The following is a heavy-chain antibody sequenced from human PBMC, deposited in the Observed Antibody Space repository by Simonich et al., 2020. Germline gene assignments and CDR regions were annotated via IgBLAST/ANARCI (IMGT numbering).Heavy chain of an antibody. D-gene: IGHD6-13*01. CDR3: ARGLRVAAAGTAFQH. J-gene: IGHJ1*01. Sequence: QVQLQQWGAGLLKPSETLSLTCAVYGGSFRGYSWSRIRPPPGKGLEWIWEINHSGSTNYKPSLKRRGTISVDTSKNQCSLKLSSVTAADTAVYYCARGLRVAAAGTAFQHWGQGTLVTVSS. V-gene: IGHV4-34*01. CDR2: INHSGST. CDR1: GGSFRGYS.